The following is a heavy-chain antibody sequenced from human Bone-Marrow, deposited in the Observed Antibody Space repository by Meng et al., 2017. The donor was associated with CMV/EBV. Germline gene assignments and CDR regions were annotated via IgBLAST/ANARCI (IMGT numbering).Heavy chain of an antibody. Sequence: VHLVEAGDGVKKPGASVKVSCKASGYNFTTYGISWGRHAPGQELEWMGWISAYTGNTNYAQKLQGRVSMTTDTSTSTAYMELRSMSSDDTAVYYCARDPPTLEYGPPFDLWGRGTLVTVSS. V-gene: IGHV1-18*01. CDR1: GYNFTTYG. CDR2: ISAYTGNT. J-gene: IGHJ2*01. CDR3: ARDPPTLEYGPPFDL. D-gene: IGHD4-17*01.